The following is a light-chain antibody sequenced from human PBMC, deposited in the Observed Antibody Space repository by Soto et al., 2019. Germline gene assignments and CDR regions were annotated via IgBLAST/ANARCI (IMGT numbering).Light chain of an antibody. Sequence: IVLTQSPATLSLSPGERATLSCRASQSVSRHLAWYQQKPGQAPRLLIYDASNRATGIPARFSGSGSGTDFTLTISSLELEDSAVYYCQQRSNWLTFGGGTKVEIK. CDR3: QQRSNWLT. J-gene: IGKJ4*01. CDR2: DAS. V-gene: IGKV3-11*01. CDR1: QSVSRH.